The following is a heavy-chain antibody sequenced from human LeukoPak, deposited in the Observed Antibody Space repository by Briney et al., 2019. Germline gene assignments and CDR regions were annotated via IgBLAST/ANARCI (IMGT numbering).Heavy chain of an antibody. Sequence: ASVKVSCKASGYTFTSYYMHWVRQAPGQGLEWMGIINPSGGSTSYAQKFQGRVTMTRDMSISTAYMELSRLRSDDTAVYYCARDGVISFGYYYYYMDVWGKGTTVTVSS. CDR1: GYTFTSYY. CDR3: ARDGVISFGYYYYYMDV. D-gene: IGHD2-21*01. CDR2: INPSGGST. J-gene: IGHJ6*03. V-gene: IGHV1-46*01.